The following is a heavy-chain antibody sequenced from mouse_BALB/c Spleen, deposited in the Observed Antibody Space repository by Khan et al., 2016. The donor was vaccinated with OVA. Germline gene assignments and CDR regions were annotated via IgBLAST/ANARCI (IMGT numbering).Heavy chain of an antibody. CDR3: ARTARRKY. V-gene: IGHV3-2*02. J-gene: IGHJ2*01. D-gene: IGHD1-2*01. CDR2: ISYSGST. CDR1: GYSITSGYG. Sequence: VQLKESGPGLVKPSQSLSLTCTVTGYSITSGYGWNWIRQFPGNKLEWMGYISYSGSTNYNPSLKSRISITRDTTKNQFFLQLNSVTTEDTATYYCARTARRKYWGQGTTLTVSS.